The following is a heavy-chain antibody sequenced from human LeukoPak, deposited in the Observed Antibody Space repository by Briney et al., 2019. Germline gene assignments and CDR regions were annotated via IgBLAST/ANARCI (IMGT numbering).Heavy chain of an antibody. V-gene: IGHV5-10-1*01. Sequence: GEALEISCKGSGYSFTSYWISWVRQVPGKGLEWMGRIDPSDSYTNYSPSFQGHVTISADKSISTAYLQWSSLKASDTAMYYCARLGGYSYGSGGLDYWGQGTLVTVSS. J-gene: IGHJ4*02. D-gene: IGHD5-18*01. CDR3: ARLGGYSYGSGGLDY. CDR2: IDPSDSYT. CDR1: GYSFTSYW.